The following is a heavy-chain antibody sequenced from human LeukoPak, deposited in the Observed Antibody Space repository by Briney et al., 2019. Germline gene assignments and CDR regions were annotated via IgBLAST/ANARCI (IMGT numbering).Heavy chain of an antibody. CDR3: AKEIAARRGAFDI. CDR1: GFTFSSYA. D-gene: IGHD6-6*01. Sequence: PGGSLRLSCAASGFTFSSYAMHWVRQAPGKGLEWVAVIWYGGSNKYYADSVKGRFTISRDNSKNTLYLQMNSLRAEDTAVYYCAKEIAARRGAFDIWGQGTMVTVSS. V-gene: IGHV3-30*02. J-gene: IGHJ3*02. CDR2: IWYGGSNK.